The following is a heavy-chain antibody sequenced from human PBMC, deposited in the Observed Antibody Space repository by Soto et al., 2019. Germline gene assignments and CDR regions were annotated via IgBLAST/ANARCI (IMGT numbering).Heavy chain of an antibody. J-gene: IGHJ6*03. V-gene: IGHV4-59*12. CDR3: PGGSYGDPGYYYYMDV. CDR2: IYYSGST. D-gene: IGHD4-17*01. CDR1: GGSISSYY. Sequence: SETLSLTCTVSGGSISSYYWSWIRQPPWKGLEWIGYIYYSGSTNYNPSLKSRVTISVDTSKNQFSLKLSSVTAADTAVYYCPGGSYGDPGYYYYMDVWGKGTTVTVSS.